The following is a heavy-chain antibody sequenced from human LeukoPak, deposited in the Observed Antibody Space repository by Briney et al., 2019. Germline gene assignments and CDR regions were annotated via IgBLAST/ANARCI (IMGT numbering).Heavy chain of an antibody. Sequence: GGSLRLSCAASGFTFSTYWMHWVRQAPGKGLVWVSRINSDGSRTTYADSVKGRFTISRDNAKNSLYLQMNSLRDEDTAVYYCARRSWDSSGYKISDYWGQGTLVTVSS. CDR2: INSDGSRT. CDR1: GFTFSTYW. J-gene: IGHJ4*02. D-gene: IGHD3-22*01. CDR3: ARRSWDSSGYKISDY. V-gene: IGHV3-74*01.